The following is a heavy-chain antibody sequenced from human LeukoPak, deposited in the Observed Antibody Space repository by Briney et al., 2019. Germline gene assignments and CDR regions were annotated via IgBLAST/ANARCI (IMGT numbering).Heavy chain of an antibody. CDR1: GYTFTGYY. CDR3: ARDLGTVTGGNWFDP. J-gene: IGHJ5*02. CDR2: INPNSGGT. D-gene: IGHD4-17*01. Sequence: GASVKVSCKASGYTFTGYYMHWVRQAPGQGLEWMGWINPNSGGTNYAQKFQGRVTMTRDTSISTAYMELSRLRSDDTAVYYCARDLGTVTGGNWFDPWGQGTLVTVSS. V-gene: IGHV1-2*02.